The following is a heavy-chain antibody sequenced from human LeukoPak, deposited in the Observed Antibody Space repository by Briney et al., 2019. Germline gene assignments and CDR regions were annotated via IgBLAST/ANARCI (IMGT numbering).Heavy chain of an antibody. CDR1: GYIFIGYG. J-gene: IGHJ4*02. D-gene: IGHD3-22*01. Sequence: GASVKVSCKASGYIFIGYGISWVRQAPGQGLEWMGWISAYNGNTKYAQKLQGRVTMTTDTSTSTAYMELRSLRSDDTAVYYCARDVRGIVGMDYFDYWGQGTLVTVSS. CDR3: ARDVRGIVGMDYFDY. V-gene: IGHV1-18*01. CDR2: ISAYNGNT.